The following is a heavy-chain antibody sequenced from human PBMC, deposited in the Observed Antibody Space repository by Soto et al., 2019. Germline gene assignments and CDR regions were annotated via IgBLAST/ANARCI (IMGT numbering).Heavy chain of an antibody. Sequence: PGESLKISCKGSVYSFTSYWIGCVRQMLGKGLEWLGIIYPGDSDTRYSPSFQCQVTISADKSISTAYLQWSSLKASDTAMYYCARLTQQLVLGYYYYGMDVWGQGTTVTVSS. V-gene: IGHV5-51*01. CDR1: VYSFTSYW. CDR2: IYPGDSDT. D-gene: IGHD6-6*01. CDR3: ARLTQQLVLGYYYYGMDV. J-gene: IGHJ6*02.